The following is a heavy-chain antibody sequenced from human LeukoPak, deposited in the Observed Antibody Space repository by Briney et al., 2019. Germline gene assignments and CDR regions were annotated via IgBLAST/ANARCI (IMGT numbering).Heavy chain of an antibody. D-gene: IGHD5-18*01. CDR3: AKDWGYTTMVSYYFDY. CDR1: GFTFSSYG. J-gene: IGHJ4*02. CDR2: IWYDGNNK. V-gene: IGHV3-33*06. Sequence: GGSLRLSCAASGFTFSSYGMHLVRQAPDKGLEWVAVIWYDGNNKYHADSVKGRFTISRDNSKNTLYLQMNSLRVEDTAVYYCAKDWGYTTMVSYYFDYWGQGALVTVSS.